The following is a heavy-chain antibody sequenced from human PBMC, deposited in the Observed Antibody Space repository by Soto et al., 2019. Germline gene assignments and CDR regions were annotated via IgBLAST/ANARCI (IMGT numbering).Heavy chain of an antibody. J-gene: IGHJ5*02. D-gene: IGHD5-12*01. CDR3: ARGSYGAYVGWFDP. CDR1: GFTFSDHY. CDR2: IRNKANSYTT. Sequence: EVQLVESGGGLVQPGGSLRLSCAASGFTFSDHYMDWVRKAPGKGLEWVGRIRNKANSYTTQYAASVKGRFTISRDDSQNSLYLQMNSLKTEDTAVYYCARGSYGAYVGWFDPWGQGTLVTVSS. V-gene: IGHV3-72*01.